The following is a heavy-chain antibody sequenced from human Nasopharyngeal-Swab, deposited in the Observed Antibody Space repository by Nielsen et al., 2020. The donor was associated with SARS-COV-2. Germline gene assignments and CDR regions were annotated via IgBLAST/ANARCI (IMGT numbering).Heavy chain of an antibody. CDR2: IIPIFGTA. CDR3: AEVYDRGDFDI. D-gene: IGHD3-22*01. Sequence: WVRQAPGQGLEWMGGIIPIFGTANYAQKFQGRVTITADESTSTTYMELSSLRSEDTAVYYCAEVYDRGDFDIWGQGTMVTVSS. J-gene: IGHJ3*02. V-gene: IGHV1-69*01.